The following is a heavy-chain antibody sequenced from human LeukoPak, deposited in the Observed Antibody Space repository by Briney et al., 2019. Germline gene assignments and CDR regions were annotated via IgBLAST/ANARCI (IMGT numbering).Heavy chain of an antibody. CDR1: GFTFSSYS. CDR2: ISSSSSTI. CDR3: AKDRFYGSSLYYFDY. Sequence: GGSLRLSCAASGFTFSSYSMNWVRQAPGKGLEWVSYISSSSSTIYYADSVKGRFTTSRDNAKNSLYLQMNSLRAEDTALYYCAKDRFYGSSLYYFDYWGQGSLVTVSS. D-gene: IGHD3-22*01. J-gene: IGHJ4*02. V-gene: IGHV3-48*04.